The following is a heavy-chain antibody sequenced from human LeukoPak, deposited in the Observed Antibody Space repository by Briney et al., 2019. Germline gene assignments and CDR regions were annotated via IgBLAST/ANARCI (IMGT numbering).Heavy chain of an antibody. CDR1: GYTFTSYY. D-gene: IGHD6-13*01. CDR2: INPSGGST. J-gene: IGHJ4*02. CDR3: ARARQQLVPGDY. V-gene: IGHV1-46*01. Sequence: ASVKVSCKASGYTFTSYYMHWVRQAPGQGLEWMGIINPSGGSTSYAQKFQGRVTMTRDTSTSTVYMDLSSLRYEDTAVYYCARARQQLVPGDYWGQGTLVTVSS.